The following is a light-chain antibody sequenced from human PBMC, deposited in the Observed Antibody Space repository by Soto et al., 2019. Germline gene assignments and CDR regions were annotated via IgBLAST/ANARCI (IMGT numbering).Light chain of an antibody. Sequence: EIVMTQSPATLSVSPGERATLSCRASQSVSKDLAWYQQKPGQDPRLLIYGASTRATGIPARFSGSGSGTECNLTISSLQYEDFAVYYCQQYNNWPLTFGGGTKVEVK. CDR2: GAS. CDR1: QSVSKD. J-gene: IGKJ4*01. V-gene: IGKV3-15*01. CDR3: QQYNNWPLT.